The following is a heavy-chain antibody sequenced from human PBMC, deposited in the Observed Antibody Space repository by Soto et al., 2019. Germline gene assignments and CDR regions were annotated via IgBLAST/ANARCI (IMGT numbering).Heavy chain of an antibody. D-gene: IGHD3-16*02. CDR3: ARTSYYDYIWVPYRPYYFDY. Sequence: QITLKESGPTLVKPTQTLTLTCTLSGFSLRTSGVGVGWIRQPPGKALEWLALIYWDDDKRYSPSLKSRLTITKDTSKNQVVLTMTNMYPVDTATYYCARTSYYDYIWVPYRPYYFDYWGQGTLVTVSS. J-gene: IGHJ4*02. V-gene: IGHV2-5*02. CDR1: GFSLRTSGVG. CDR2: IYWDDDK.